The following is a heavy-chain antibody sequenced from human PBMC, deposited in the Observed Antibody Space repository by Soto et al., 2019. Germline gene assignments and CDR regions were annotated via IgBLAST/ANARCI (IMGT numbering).Heavy chain of an antibody. CDR3: AKDRDGWYYFDY. Sequence: GGSLRLSCAASGFTFSSYGMHWVRQAPGKGLEWVAVISYDGSNKYYADSVKGRFTISRDNSKNTLYLQMNSLRAEDTAVYYCAKDRDGWYYFDYWGQGTLVTVSS. V-gene: IGHV3-30*18. CDR2: ISYDGSNK. J-gene: IGHJ4*02. D-gene: IGHD6-19*01. CDR1: GFTFSSYG.